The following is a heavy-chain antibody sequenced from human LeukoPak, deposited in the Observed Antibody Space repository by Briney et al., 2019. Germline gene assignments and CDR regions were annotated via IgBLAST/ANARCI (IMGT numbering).Heavy chain of an antibody. CDR2: IRSKRDGGTT. CDR1: GFTFSNTW. Sequence: GGSLRLSCLASGFTFSNTWMNWVRQAPGKGLEWVARIRSKRDGGTTDYAAPVKGRFTISRDDSKNTMYLQMNSLKAEDTAVYYCVRDWYYAFDFWGQGTMVTVSS. CDR3: VRDWYYAFDF. J-gene: IGHJ3*01. D-gene: IGHD2-21*02. V-gene: IGHV3-15*07.